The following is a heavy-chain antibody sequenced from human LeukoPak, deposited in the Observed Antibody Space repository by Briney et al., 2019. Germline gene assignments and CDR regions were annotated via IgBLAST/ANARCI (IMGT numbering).Heavy chain of an antibody. J-gene: IGHJ4*02. CDR2: ISYSGST. CDR3: ARARYCSGATCYCDY. D-gene: IGHD2-15*01. Sequence: SETLSLTCTVSRGTINYHYWSWIRQPPGKGLEWIGYISYSGSTNYNPSPKSRVTILVDTSKNKLSLNLTSVTAADTAVYYCARARYCSGATCYCDYWGQGTLVTVSS. CDR1: RGTINYHY. V-gene: IGHV4-59*11.